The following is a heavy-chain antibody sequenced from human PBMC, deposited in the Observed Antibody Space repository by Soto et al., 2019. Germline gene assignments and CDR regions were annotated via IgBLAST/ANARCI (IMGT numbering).Heavy chain of an antibody. D-gene: IGHD6-13*01. CDR1: GYTFTSYD. CDR2: MNPNSSNT. CDR3: ARRGYSSSWYYYYYYGMDV. V-gene: IGHV1-8*01. Sequence: QVQLVQSGAEVKKPGASVKVSCKASGYTFTSYDINWVRQATGQGLEWMGWMNPNSSNTGYAQKFQGRVTMTRNTSISTDYMELSSLRSEDTAVYYCARRGYSSSWYYYYYYGMDVWGQGTTVTVSS. J-gene: IGHJ6*02.